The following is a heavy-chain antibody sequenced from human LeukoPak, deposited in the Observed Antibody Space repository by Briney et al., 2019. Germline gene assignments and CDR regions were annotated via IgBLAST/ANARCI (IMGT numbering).Heavy chain of an antibody. D-gene: IGHD4-17*01. CDR1: GFNFNTYA. V-gene: IGHV3-30*09. J-gene: IGHJ4*02. CDR3: TRGTYGDLLDY. Sequence: GRSLRLSCAASGFNFNTYAMHWVRQAPAKGLEWVAVISYDGSHKYYADSVMGRFAVSRDNSKNTVYLQMNGLRTEDTAVYYCTRGTYGDLLDYWGQGALVTVSS. CDR2: ISYDGSHK.